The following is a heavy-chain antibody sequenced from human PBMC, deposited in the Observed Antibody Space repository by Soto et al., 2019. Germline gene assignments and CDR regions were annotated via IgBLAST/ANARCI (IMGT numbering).Heavy chain of an antibody. V-gene: IGHV3-21*01. CDR3: ARITIFGVAIPY. J-gene: IGHJ4*02. D-gene: IGHD3-3*01. CDR2: ISSSSSYI. Sequence: PGGSLRLSCAASGFTFSSYSMNWVRQAPGKGLEWVSSISSSSSYIYYADSVKGRFTISRDNAKNSLYLQMNSLRAEDTAVYYCARITIFGVAIPYWGQGTLVTVSS. CDR1: GFTFSSYS.